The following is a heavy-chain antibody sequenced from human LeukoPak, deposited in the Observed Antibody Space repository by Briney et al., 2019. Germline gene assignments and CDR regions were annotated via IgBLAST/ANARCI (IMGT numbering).Heavy chain of an antibody. CDR2: ISSSGSTI. Sequence: GGSLRLSCAASGFTFSSYEMNWVRQAPGKGLEWVSYISSSGSTIYYADSVKGRFTISRDNAKNSLFLQMNSLRAEDTALYYCATCFDYYDRSGYYPGDYWGQGSLVTVSS. CDR3: ATCFDYYDRSGYYPGDY. J-gene: IGHJ4*02. CDR1: GFTFSSYE. D-gene: IGHD3-22*01. V-gene: IGHV3-48*03.